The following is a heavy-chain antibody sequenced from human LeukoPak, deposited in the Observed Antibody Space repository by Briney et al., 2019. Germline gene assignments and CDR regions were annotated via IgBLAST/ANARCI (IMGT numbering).Heavy chain of an antibody. CDR2: IYNDGRT. CDR1: GFTVSNKY. D-gene: IGHD3-3*01. Sequence: PGGSLRLSCAASGFTVSNKYMTWVRQAPGKGLEWVSLIYNDGRTYYADSVKGRYTISRDNSKNTLYLQMNSLRAEDTAVYYCAKDLYDFWSGFGGAHDYWGQGTLVTVSS. CDR3: AKDLYDFWSGFGGAHDY. V-gene: IGHV3-53*01. J-gene: IGHJ4*02.